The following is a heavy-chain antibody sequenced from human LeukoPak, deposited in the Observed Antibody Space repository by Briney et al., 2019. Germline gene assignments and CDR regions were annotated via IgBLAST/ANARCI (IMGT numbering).Heavy chain of an antibody. J-gene: IGHJ3*02. Sequence: PSETLSLTCSVSGGSVNSYYWSWIRQPPGKGLEWIGYIYATGRTNYNPSLKSRVTISVDTSKNQFSLRLSSVTAADTAVYYCAKILGSGVWYGFDIWGQGTMVTVSS. CDR3: AKILGSGVWYGFDI. CDR1: GGSVNSYY. D-gene: IGHD7-27*01. CDR2: IYATGRT. V-gene: IGHV4-4*09.